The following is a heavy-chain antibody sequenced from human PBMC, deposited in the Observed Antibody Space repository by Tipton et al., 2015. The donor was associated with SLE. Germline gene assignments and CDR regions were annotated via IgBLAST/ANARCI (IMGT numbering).Heavy chain of an antibody. CDR2: IYPGDSDI. J-gene: IGHJ2*01. D-gene: IGHD2-2*01. CDR1: GYSFTTYW. V-gene: IGHV5-51*01. CDR3: ARQRSYCTSTSCHYWYFDL. Sequence: VQLVQSGAEVKKPGESLKISCKGSGYSFTTYWIGWVRQMPGKGVELMGIIYPGDSDIRYGPSFQGQVTIPADNSINTAYLQWSSLKASDPAMYYCARQRSYCTSTSCHYWYFDLWGRGTLVTVSS.